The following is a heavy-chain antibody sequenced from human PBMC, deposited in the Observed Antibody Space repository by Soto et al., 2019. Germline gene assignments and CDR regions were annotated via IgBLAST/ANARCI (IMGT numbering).Heavy chain of an antibody. J-gene: IGHJ4*02. CDR2: INAGNGNT. V-gene: IGHV1-3*01. CDR3: ARELQAPYCFDY. Sequence: ASVKVSGKASECTFTSYAMHWVRQAPVRSVEWMGWINAGNGNTKYSQKFQGRVAITRDTSASTAYMELSSLRSEDTAVYYCARELQAPYCFDYWALGTLVTVS. D-gene: IGHD4-4*01. CDR1: ECTFTSYA.